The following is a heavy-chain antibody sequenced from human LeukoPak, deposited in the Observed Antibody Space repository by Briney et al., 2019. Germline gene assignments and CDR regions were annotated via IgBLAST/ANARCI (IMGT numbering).Heavy chain of an antibody. CDR1: GGSFSGYY. V-gene: IGHV4-34*01. CDR3: ARGTVTTWYYYYYYYMDA. CDR2: INHSGST. Sequence: SETLSLTCAVYGGSFSGYYWSWIRQPPGKGLEWIGEINHSGSTNYNPSLKSRVTISVDTSKNQFSLKLSSVTAADTAVYYCARGTVTTWYYYYYYYMDAWGKGTTVTVSS. D-gene: IGHD4-11*01. J-gene: IGHJ6*03.